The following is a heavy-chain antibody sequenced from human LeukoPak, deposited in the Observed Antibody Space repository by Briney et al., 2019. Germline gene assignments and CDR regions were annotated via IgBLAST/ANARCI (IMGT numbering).Heavy chain of an antibody. D-gene: IGHD3-9*01. J-gene: IGHJ4*02. Sequence: GASVKVSCKASGYTFTSYGISWVRQAPGQGLEWIGWISAYNGNTNYAQKLQGRVTMTTDTSTSTAYMELRSLRSDDTAVYYCARDYDILTGYYNLFDYWAREPWSPSPQ. CDR3: ARDYDILTGYYNLFDY. CDR2: ISAYNGNT. CDR1: GYTFTSYG. V-gene: IGHV1-18*01.